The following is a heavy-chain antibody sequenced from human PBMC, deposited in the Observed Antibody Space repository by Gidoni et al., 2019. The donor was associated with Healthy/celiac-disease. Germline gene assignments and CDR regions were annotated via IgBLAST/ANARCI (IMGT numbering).Heavy chain of an antibody. CDR1: GFTFDDYA. J-gene: IGHJ4*02. D-gene: IGHD4-4*01. Sequence: EVQLVESGGGLVQPGRSLRLSCAASGFTFDDYAMHWVRQAPGKGLEGVSGISWNSGSIGYADSVKGRFTISRDNAKNSLYLQMNSLRAEDTALYYCAKSQMTTVTSGIDYWGQGTLVTVSS. CDR3: AKSQMTTVTSGIDY. CDR2: ISWNSGSI. V-gene: IGHV3-9*01.